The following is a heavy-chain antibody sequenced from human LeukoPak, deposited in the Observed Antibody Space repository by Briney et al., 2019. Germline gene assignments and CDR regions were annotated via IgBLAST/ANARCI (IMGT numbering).Heavy chain of an antibody. CDR2: INPTSGGT. Sequence: GASVKVSCKASGYTFTSYDINWVRQATGQGLEWMGWINPTSGGTKYAQKFQGRVTMTRDTSISTAYMELSRLRSDDTAVYFCAREGVGGTYYYFDYWGQGTLVTVSS. CDR1: GYTFTSYD. V-gene: IGHV1-2*02. J-gene: IGHJ4*02. CDR3: AREGVGGTYYYFDY. D-gene: IGHD3-10*01.